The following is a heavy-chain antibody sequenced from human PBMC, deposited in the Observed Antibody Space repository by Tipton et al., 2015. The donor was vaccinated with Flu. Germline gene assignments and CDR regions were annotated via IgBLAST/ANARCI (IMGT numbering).Heavy chain of an antibody. CDR2: IYPGDSDT. J-gene: IGHJ4*02. CDR3: ARGHYDRSGFYFDS. V-gene: IGHV5-51*01. D-gene: IGHD3-22*01. Sequence: QLVQSGAEVKKPGESLKISCEGSGYTFARYWIAWVRQMPGKGLEWMGIIYPGDSDTRYGPSFRGQVAISADKSISTAYLHWGSLKASDTAMYYCARGHYDRSGFYFDSWGQGTLVAVSS. CDR1: GYTFARYW.